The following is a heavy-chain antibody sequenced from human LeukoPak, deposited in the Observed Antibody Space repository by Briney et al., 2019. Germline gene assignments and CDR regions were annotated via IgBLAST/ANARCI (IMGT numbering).Heavy chain of an antibody. CDR3: ARLGIAAAGFDY. Sequence: SQTLSLTCTVSGGSISSGSYYWSWIRQPAGKGLEWIGYIYYSGSTNYNPSLKSRVTISVDTSKNQFSLKLSSVTAADTAVYYCARLGIAAAGFDYWGQGTLVTVSS. V-gene: IGHV4-61*10. CDR2: IYYSGST. D-gene: IGHD6-13*01. J-gene: IGHJ4*02. CDR1: GGSISSGSYY.